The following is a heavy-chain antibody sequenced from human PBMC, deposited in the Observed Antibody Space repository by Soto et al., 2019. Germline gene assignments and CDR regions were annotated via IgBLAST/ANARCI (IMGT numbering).Heavy chain of an antibody. CDR1: GFTFSSYA. D-gene: IGHD6-13*01. J-gene: IGHJ4*02. CDR3: AKYSTSWRGGQFDY. CDR2: VSSSGGST. V-gene: IGHV3-23*01. Sequence: EVQLLESGGGLVQPGGSLRLSCAASGFTFSSYAMSWVRQAPGKGLEWVLAVSSSGGSTYYVDSVKGRFTISRDNSKNPLYLQMNSLRAEDTAVYYCAKYSTSWRGGQFDYWGQGTLVTVSS.